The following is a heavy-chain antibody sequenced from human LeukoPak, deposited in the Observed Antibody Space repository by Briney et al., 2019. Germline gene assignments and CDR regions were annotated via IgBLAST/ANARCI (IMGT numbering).Heavy chain of an antibody. CDR3: AKGVGVLMLYAQSGYDY. CDR2: IRYDGSNK. J-gene: IGHJ4*02. D-gene: IGHD2-8*01. CDR1: GFTFSSYG. V-gene: IGHV3-30*02. Sequence: GGSLRLSCAASGFTFSSYGMHWVRQAPGKGLEWVTFIRYDGSNKYYADSVKGRFTISRDNSKNTLYLQMNSLRAEDTAVYYCAKGVGVLMLYAQSGYDYWGQGTLVTVSS.